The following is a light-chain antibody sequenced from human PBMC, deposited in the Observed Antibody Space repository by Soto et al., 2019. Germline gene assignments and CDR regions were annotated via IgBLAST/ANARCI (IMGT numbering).Light chain of an antibody. CDR2: DNN. Sequence: QSVLTQPPSVSAAPGQKVTISCSGSSSNIGNSHVSWYQQLPGTAPKLLIYDNNKRPSRIPDRFSGSKSDTSATLGITGLQTGDEADYYCGTWDSSLSAVVFGGGTKLTVL. CDR1: SSNIGNSH. V-gene: IGLV1-51*01. J-gene: IGLJ2*01. CDR3: GTWDSSLSAVV.